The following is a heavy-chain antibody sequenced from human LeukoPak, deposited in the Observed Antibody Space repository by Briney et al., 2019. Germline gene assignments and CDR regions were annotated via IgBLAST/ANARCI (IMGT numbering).Heavy chain of an antibody. CDR3: AKDRADNGDRLRFDP. CDR1: GFSLSTYA. Sequence: GGSLRLSCAASGFSLSTYALSWVRQAPGKGPEWVSAISGAGGRTYYADSVKGRFTISRDNSKNTLYLQMDSLRAEDTAVYYCAKDRADNGDRLRFDPWGQGTLVTVSS. V-gene: IGHV3-23*01. D-gene: IGHD4-17*01. CDR2: ISGAGGRT. J-gene: IGHJ5*02.